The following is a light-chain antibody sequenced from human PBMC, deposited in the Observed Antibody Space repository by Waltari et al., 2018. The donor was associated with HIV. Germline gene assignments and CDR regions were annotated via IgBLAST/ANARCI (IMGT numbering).Light chain of an antibody. J-gene: IGLJ1*01. CDR1: SSDVGAYDY. CDR3: ASFTSGRLNV. CDR2: DVY. Sequence: QSALTQPASVSGSPGQSITISCTGTSSDVGAYDYVSWYQQHPGKVPKLLIYDVYNRPSRTSNRFSGSKSGNTASLTISGLQAEDEAHYYCASFTSGRLNVFGTGTKVTVL. V-gene: IGLV2-14*03.